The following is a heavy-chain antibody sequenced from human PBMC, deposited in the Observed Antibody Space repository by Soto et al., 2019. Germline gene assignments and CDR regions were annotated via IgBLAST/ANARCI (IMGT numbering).Heavy chain of an antibody. CDR2: IGADENTT. Sequence: EVQLVESGGGLVQPWGSLRLSCAASGFTFSNYWMHWVRQAPGKGLMWVSHIGADENTTTYADSVKGRFTISRDNAKNTLYLQMNSLRAEDTAMYYCARASQRSLDYWGQGNLVTVSS. J-gene: IGHJ4*02. CDR1: GFTFSNYW. D-gene: IGHD6-25*01. CDR3: ARASQRSLDY. V-gene: IGHV3-74*01.